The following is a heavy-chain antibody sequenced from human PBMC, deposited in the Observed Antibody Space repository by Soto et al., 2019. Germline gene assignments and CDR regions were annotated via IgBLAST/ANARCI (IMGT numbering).Heavy chain of an antibody. V-gene: IGHV1-69*02. Sequence: QVQLVQSGAEVKKPGSSVKVSCKASGGTFSNYTITWVRQAPGQGLEWMGRLIPILGLANYAQKFRGRVTITADKSTTSAYMELRSLRSEYTAMYYCARFKLGEDYWGQGTLVTVSS. J-gene: IGHJ4*02. CDR2: LIPILGLA. D-gene: IGHD3-16*01. CDR1: GGTFSNYT. CDR3: ARFKLGEDY.